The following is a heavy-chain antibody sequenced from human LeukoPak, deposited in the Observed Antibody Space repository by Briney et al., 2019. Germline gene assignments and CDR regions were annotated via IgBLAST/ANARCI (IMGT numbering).Heavy chain of an antibody. V-gene: IGHV3-7*01. CDR1: GFTFSSYW. CDR2: IKQDGSEK. J-gene: IGHJ4*02. D-gene: IGHD3-22*01. CDR3: ARGRAGWSRYDSSGYRYYFDY. Sequence: GGSLRLSCAASGFTFSSYWMSWVRQAPGKGLEWVANIKQDGSEKYYVDSVKGRFTISRDNAKNSLYLQMNSLRAEDTAVYYCARGRAGWSRYDSSGYRYYFDYWGQGTLVTVSS.